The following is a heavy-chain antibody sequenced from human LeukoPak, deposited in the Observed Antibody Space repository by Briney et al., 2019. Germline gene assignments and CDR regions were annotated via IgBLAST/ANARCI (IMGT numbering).Heavy chain of an antibody. V-gene: IGHV4-59*08. CDR1: GGSISTYY. CDR3: ARGWRYYYYMDV. Sequence: PSETLSLTCTVSGGSISTYYWSWIRQPPGKGLEWIGYIYYTGSTNYNPSLKSRVTISVDTSKNQFSLRVNSVTAADTAVYYCARGWRYYYYMDVWGKGTTVTVSS. J-gene: IGHJ6*03. CDR2: IYYTGST. D-gene: IGHD2-15*01.